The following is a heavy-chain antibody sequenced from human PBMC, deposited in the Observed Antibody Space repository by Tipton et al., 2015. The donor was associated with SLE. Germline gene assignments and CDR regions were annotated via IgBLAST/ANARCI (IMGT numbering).Heavy chain of an antibody. D-gene: IGHD1-20*01. CDR2: IASTGTST. Sequence: SLRLSCAASGFTFDTYEMNWVRQAPGKGLEWISYIASTGTSTYYASSVKGRFTISRDNARNLLFLEMNSLRAEDTAVYYCARRGLTFNYYYYMDVWGKGTTVTVSS. J-gene: IGHJ6*03. V-gene: IGHV3-48*03. CDR1: GFTFDTYE. CDR3: ARRGLTFNYYYYMDV.